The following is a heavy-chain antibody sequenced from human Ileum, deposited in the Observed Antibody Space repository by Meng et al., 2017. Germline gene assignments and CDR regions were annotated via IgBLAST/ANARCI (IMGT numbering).Heavy chain of an antibody. CDR3: ARGRGNDYGDYSLLYYFDY. Sequence: VHVVQSGADVKKPGASMKVACKASGFTFTSYAMHWVRQAPGQSLEWMGWVNAGDGSTKYSQSFQGRVTINRDTSATTAYMELSSLRSEDTAVYFCARGRGNDYGDYSLLYYFDYWGQGTLVTVSS. CDR2: VNAGDGST. CDR1: GFTFTSYA. V-gene: IGHV1-3*01. D-gene: IGHD4-17*01. J-gene: IGHJ4*02.